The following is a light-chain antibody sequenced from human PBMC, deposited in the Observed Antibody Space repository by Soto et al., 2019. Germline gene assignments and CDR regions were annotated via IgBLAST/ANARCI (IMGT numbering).Light chain of an antibody. CDR2: GAS. CDR3: QHYYNYPRT. V-gene: IGKV3-20*01. Sequence: EIVLTRSPGILSLSPGERATLACRASQSISSDHLAWYQQRPGQSPRLLIYGASSRTTGVPDRFSGSGSGTDFTLTISCLQSEDFATYYCQHYYNYPRTFGQGTKVDIK. J-gene: IGKJ1*01. CDR1: QSISSDH.